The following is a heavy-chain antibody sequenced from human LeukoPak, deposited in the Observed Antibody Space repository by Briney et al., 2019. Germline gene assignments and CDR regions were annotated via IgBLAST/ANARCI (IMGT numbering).Heavy chain of an antibody. CDR1: GGSISSYY. J-gene: IGHJ4*02. CDR3: ARGVRGYCTNGVCFHNDY. V-gene: IGHV4-59*12. D-gene: IGHD2-8*01. CDR2: IYYSGST. Sequence: PSETLSLTCTVSGGSISSYYWSWIRQPPGKGLEWIGYIYYSGSTNYNPSLKSRVTISVDTSKNQFSLKLSSVTAADTAVYYCARGVRGYCTNGVCFHNDYWGQGTLVTVSS.